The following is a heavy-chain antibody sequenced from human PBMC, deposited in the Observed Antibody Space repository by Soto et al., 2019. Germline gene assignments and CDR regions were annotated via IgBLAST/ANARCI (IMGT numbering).Heavy chain of an antibody. V-gene: IGHV4-4*07. CDR3: ARDDIVVVPAAEAYYYYGMDV. CDR1: GGSISSYY. D-gene: IGHD2-2*01. CDR2: IYTSGST. Sequence: SETLSLTCTVSGGSISSYYWSWIRQPAGKGLEWIGRIYTSGSTNYNPSLKSRVTMSVDTSKNQFSLKLSSVTAADTAVYYCARDDIVVVPAAEAYYYYGMDVWGQGTTVT. J-gene: IGHJ6*02.